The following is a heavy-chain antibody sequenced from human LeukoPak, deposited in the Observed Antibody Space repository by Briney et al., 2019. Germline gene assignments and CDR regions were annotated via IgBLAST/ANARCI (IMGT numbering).Heavy chain of an antibody. CDR1: GGSFSGYY. J-gene: IGHJ4*02. D-gene: IGHD5-18*01. Sequence: PSETLSLTCAVYGGSFSGYYWSWIRQPPGKGLEWIGEINHSGSTNYNPSLKSRVTISVDTSKNQFSLKLSSVTAADTAVYYCAREYSYGNYFDYWGQGTLVTVSS. CDR2: INHSGST. V-gene: IGHV4-34*01. CDR3: AREYSYGNYFDY.